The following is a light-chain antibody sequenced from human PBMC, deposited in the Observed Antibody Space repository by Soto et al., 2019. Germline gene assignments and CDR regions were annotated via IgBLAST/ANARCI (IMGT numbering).Light chain of an antibody. J-gene: IGKJ5*01. CDR3: QQLYSYP. CDR1: QSISSW. Sequence: DIQMTQSPSTLSASVGDRVTIICRASQSISSWLAWYQQKPGKAPDLLIFAASPLVSGVPSSLSGSGSGTNFTLTVSGLQPEDFAPCYCQQLYSYPFGQGTRLEIK. CDR2: AAS. V-gene: IGKV1-5*02.